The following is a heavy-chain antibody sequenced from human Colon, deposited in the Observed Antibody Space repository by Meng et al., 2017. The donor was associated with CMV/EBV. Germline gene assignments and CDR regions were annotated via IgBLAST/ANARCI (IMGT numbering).Heavy chain of an antibody. D-gene: IGHD2-2*01. J-gene: IGHJ4*02. CDR3: ARENSTSTGGFDF. CDR2: IHHSGHT. CDR1: GGSITSGDYY. Sequence: SETLSPTCTVSGGSITSGDYYWAWIRQSPGKCLEWIGYIHHSGHTFYNPSLKSRVTISVDMPNKHFSLNLRSVTAADTAVYYCARENSTSTGGFDFWGQGTLVTVSS. V-gene: IGHV4-30-4*08.